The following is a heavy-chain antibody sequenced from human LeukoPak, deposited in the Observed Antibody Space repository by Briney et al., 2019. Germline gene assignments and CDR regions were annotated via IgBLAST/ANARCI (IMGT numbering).Heavy chain of an antibody. CDR2: INPDDGST. CDR1: GFTFRKYW. V-gene: IGHV3-74*01. CDR3: AKGGCSSTSCHTGDY. Sequence: GGSLRLSCTASGFTFRKYWLHWVRQAPGKGLAWVSRINPDDGSTSYADSVKGRFTISRDSAKSTLYLQMNSLRAEDTAVYYCAKGGCSSTSCHTGDYWGQGTLVTVSS. D-gene: IGHD2-2*02. J-gene: IGHJ4*02.